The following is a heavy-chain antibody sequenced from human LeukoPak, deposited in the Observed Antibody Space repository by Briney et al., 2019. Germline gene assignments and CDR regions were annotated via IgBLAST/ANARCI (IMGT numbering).Heavy chain of an antibody. CDR3: ARLGYSGSSFDY. Sequence: SETLSLTCTVSGGSNSSYYWSWIRQPPGKGLEWIGYIYYSGSTNYNPSLKSRVTISVDTSKNQFSLKLSSVTAADTAVYYCARLGYSGSSFDYWGQGTLVTVSS. CDR1: GGSNSSYY. D-gene: IGHD1-26*01. CDR2: IYYSGST. V-gene: IGHV4-59*08. J-gene: IGHJ4*02.